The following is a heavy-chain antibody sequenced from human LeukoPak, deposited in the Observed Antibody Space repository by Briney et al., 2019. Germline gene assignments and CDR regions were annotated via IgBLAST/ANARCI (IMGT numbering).Heavy chain of an antibody. CDR1: GFTFSGYE. V-gene: IGHV3-48*03. J-gene: IGHJ5*02. Sequence: GGSLRLSCAASGFTFSGYEMNWVRQAPGKGLEWVSYISSSGSTIYYADSVKGRFTISRDNAKNSLYLQMNSLRAEDTAVYYCARLTENWFDPWGQGTLVTVSS. CDR2: ISSSGSTI. D-gene: IGHD1-20*01. CDR3: ARLTENWFDP.